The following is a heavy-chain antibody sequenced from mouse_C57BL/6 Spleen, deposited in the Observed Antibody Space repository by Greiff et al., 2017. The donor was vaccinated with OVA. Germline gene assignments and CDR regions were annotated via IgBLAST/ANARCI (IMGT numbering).Heavy chain of an antibody. CDR2: IYPRSGNT. J-gene: IGHJ3*01. CDR3: ARYYDYDRAYFAY. Sequence: QVQLQQSGAELARPGASVKLSCKASGYTFTSYGISWVKQRTGQGLEWIGEIYPRSGNTYYNEKFKGKATLTADKSSSTAYMELRSLTSEDSAVYFWARYYDYDRAYFAYWGQGTLVTVSA. CDR1: GYTFTSYG. V-gene: IGHV1-81*01. D-gene: IGHD2-4*01.